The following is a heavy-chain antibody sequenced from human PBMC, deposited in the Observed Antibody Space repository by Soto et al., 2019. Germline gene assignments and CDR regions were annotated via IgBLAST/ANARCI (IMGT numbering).Heavy chain of an antibody. Sequence: QVQLVQSGAAVKKPGASVKGSCKASGYTFTSYDINWVRQATGQGLEWMGWMNPNSGNTGYAQKFQGTVTMTRNTAIRTGYMELSSLRSEDTAVYYCARERGASSPFDYWGQGTLVTVSS. CDR3: ARERGASSPFDY. J-gene: IGHJ4*02. V-gene: IGHV1-8*01. D-gene: IGHD6-19*01. CDR1: GYTFTSYD. CDR2: MNPNSGNT.